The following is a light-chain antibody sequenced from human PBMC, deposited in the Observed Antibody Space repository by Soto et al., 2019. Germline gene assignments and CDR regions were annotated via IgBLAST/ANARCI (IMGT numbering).Light chain of an antibody. Sequence: DIQMTQSPSTLSASVGDRVTITCRASQTLSSWLAWYQQKPGKAPKLLIFDASILESGVPSRFSGSGSGTDFTLSISSLQPDDFGTYYCQQYNDYSYTFGQGTKLEIK. CDR2: DAS. J-gene: IGKJ2*01. CDR1: QTLSSW. CDR3: QQYNDYSYT. V-gene: IGKV1-5*01.